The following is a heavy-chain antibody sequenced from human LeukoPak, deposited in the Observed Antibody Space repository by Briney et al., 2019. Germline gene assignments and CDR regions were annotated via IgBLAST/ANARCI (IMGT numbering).Heavy chain of an antibody. CDR1: GGSISSYY. J-gene: IGHJ4*02. CDR3: AREGEDTAMVAY. D-gene: IGHD5-18*01. V-gene: IGHV4-4*07. CDR2: IYTSGST. Sequence: SETLSLTCTVSGGSISSYYWSWLRQPAGKGLEWIGRIYTSGSTNYNPSLKSRVTMSVDTSKNQFSLKLSSVTAADTAVYYCAREGEDTAMVAYWGQGTLVTVSS.